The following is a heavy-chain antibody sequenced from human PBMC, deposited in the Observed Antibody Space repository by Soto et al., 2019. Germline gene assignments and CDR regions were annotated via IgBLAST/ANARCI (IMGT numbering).Heavy chain of an antibody. CDR3: TTGTAVAKYYFDY. CDR2: IKSRSDGGTT. CDR1: GFTFNNAW. Sequence: ESGGGLVEPGESLRLSCAASGFTFNNAWMSWVRQAPGKGLEWVGRIKSRSDGGTTDYAAPVKGRFTISRDDSKNTLSLQMNSLKTEDTAVYYCTTGTAVAKYYFDYWGQGTLVTVSS. D-gene: IGHD5-18*01. J-gene: IGHJ4*02. V-gene: IGHV3-15*01.